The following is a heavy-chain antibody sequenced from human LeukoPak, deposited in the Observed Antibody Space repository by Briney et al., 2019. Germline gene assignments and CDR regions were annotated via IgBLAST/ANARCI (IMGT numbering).Heavy chain of an antibody. CDR2: ISSTSYYI. D-gene: IGHD3-3*01. CDR3: AKVLGSTFGVDLHDY. J-gene: IGHJ4*02. V-gene: IGHV3-21*01. Sequence: GGSLRLSCAASGFSFSSYAMNWVRQAPGKGLDWVSSISSTSYYINYADSVKGRFTVSRDNANNSLYLQMNSLRAEDTAVYYCAKVLGSTFGVDLHDYWGQGTLVTVSS. CDR1: GFSFSSYA.